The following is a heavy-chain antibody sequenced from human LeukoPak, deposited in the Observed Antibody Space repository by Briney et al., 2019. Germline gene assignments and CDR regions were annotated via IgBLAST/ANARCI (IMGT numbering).Heavy chain of an antibody. CDR3: VRDDLVRGPGY. CDR1: GYTFTSYG. J-gene: IGHJ4*02. D-gene: IGHD3-10*01. V-gene: IGHV1-18*01. Sequence: ASVKVSCKASGYTFTSYGISRVRQAPGQGLEWMGWISAYNGNTNYAQKLQGRVTMTTDTSTSTAYMELRSLRSDDTAVYYCVRDDLVRGPGYWGQGSLVTVSS. CDR2: ISAYNGNT.